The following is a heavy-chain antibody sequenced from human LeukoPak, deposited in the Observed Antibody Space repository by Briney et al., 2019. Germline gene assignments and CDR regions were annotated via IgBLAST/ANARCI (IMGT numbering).Heavy chain of an antibody. Sequence: GGSLRLSCAASGFTFSSYAMSWVRQAPGKGLEWVAVIWYDGSNKYYADSVKGRFTISRDNSKNTLYLQMNSLRAEDTAVYYCARGHLTMVRGVINWGQGTLVTVSS. CDR3: ARGHLTMVRGVIN. CDR2: IWYDGSNK. V-gene: IGHV3-33*08. D-gene: IGHD3-10*01. CDR1: GFTFSSYA. J-gene: IGHJ4*02.